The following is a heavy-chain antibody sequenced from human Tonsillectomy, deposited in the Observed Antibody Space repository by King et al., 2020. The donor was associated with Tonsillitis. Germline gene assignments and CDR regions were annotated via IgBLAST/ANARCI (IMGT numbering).Heavy chain of an antibody. V-gene: IGHV3-30*04. Sequence: VQLVESGGGVVQPGRSLRLSCAASGFTFSSYAMHGVRQAPGKGLEWVAVISYDGSNKYYADSVKGRFTISRDNSKNTLYLQMNSLRAEDTAVYYCARGGGYSPEQIDYWGQGTLVTVSS. CDR2: ISYDGSNK. CDR1: GFTFSSYA. D-gene: IGHD5-18*01. J-gene: IGHJ4*02. CDR3: ARGGGYSPEQIDY.